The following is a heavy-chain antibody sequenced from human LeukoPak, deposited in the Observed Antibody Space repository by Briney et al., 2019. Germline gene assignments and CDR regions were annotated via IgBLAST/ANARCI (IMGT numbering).Heavy chain of an antibody. CDR1: GGSFSGYY. J-gene: IGHJ4*02. D-gene: IGHD5-12*01. CDR3: ARALARGATSDY. Sequence: SETLSLTCAVYGGSFSGYYWSWIRQPPGKGLEWIGEINHSGSTNYNPSLKSRVTISVDTSKNQFSLKLSSVTAADTAVYYCARALARGATSDYWGQGTLVTVSS. V-gene: IGHV4-34*01. CDR2: INHSGST.